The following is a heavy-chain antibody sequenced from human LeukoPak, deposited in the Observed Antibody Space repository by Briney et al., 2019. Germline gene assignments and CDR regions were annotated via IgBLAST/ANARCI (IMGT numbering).Heavy chain of an antibody. CDR3: IRDFRSADL. J-gene: IGHJ5*02. CDR1: GFTFSNYW. Sequence: GGSLRLSCVASGFTFSNYWMHWVRQPPGKGLVWVSRIYVDGRTTNYADSVKGRFTISRDNAKNTVYLEMNSLSVEDTATYYCIRDFRSADLWGQETLVTVTS. V-gene: IGHV3-74*01. CDR2: IYVDGRTT.